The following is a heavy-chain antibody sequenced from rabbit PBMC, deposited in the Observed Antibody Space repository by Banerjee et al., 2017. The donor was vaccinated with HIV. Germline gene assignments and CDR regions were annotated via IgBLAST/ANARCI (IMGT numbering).Heavy chain of an antibody. CDR3: ARDATTSDIYFNL. D-gene: IGHD1-1*01. V-gene: IGHV1S40*01. Sequence: QSLEESGGGLVQPEGSLTLTCTASGFSFSSSYYMCWVRQAPGKGLEWIGCIVAGSSGTTYYASWAKGRFTISRTSSTTVTLQMTSLTAADTATYFCARDATTSDIYFNLWGPGTLVTVS. J-gene: IGHJ4*01. CDR1: GFSFSSSYY. CDR2: IVAGSSGTT.